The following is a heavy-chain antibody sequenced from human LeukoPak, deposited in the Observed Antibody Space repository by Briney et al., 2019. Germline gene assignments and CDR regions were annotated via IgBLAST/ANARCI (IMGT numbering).Heavy chain of an antibody. Sequence: SETLSLTCAVYGGSFSGYYWSWIRQPPGKGLEWIGEINHSGSTNYNPSLKSRVTISVDTSKNQFSLKLSSVTAADTAVYFCARHGSSGVVITNFDYWGQGTLVTVSS. CDR1: GGSFSGYY. D-gene: IGHD3-3*01. CDR2: INHSGST. J-gene: IGHJ4*02. V-gene: IGHV4-34*01. CDR3: ARHGSSGVVITNFDY.